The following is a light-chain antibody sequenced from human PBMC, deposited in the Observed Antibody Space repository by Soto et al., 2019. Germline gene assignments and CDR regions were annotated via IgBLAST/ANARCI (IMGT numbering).Light chain of an antibody. CDR1: QSINNH. CDR2: AAS. V-gene: IGKV1-39*01. Sequence: DIQMTQSPSSLSGSLGDPVPITCRASQSINNHLNWYQQKPGKVPKLLIYAASTLEDGVPSRFTGSGSGTDFTLTIRSLQPEDFATYFCQQSFSTAITFGQGTRLEIK. J-gene: IGKJ5*01. CDR3: QQSFSTAIT.